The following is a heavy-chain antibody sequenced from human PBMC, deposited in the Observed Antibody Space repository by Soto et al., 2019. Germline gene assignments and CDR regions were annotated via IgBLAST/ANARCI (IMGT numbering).Heavy chain of an antibody. CDR3: AKGPTIFGVVRFDP. J-gene: IGHJ5*02. D-gene: IGHD3-3*01. Sequence: SLRLSCAASGFTFDDYAMHWVRQAPGKGLDWVSGISWNSGSIGYADSVKGRFTISRDNSKNSLYLQMNSLRAEDTALYYCAKGPTIFGVVRFDPWGQGTLVTVSS. V-gene: IGHV3-9*01. CDR2: ISWNSGSI. CDR1: GFTFDDYA.